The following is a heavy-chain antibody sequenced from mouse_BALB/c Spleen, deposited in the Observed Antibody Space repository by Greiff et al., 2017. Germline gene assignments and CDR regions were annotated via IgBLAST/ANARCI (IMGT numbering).Heavy chain of an antibody. CDR1: GFTFSSYT. D-gene: IGHD2-14*01. CDR3: ARQRRYRYIDY. J-gene: IGHJ2*01. V-gene: IGHV5-12-2*01. Sequence: EVQRVESGGGLVQPGGSLKLSCAASGFTFSSYTMSWVRQTPEKRLEWVAYISNGGGSTYYPDTVKGRFTISRDNAKNTLYLQMSSLKSEDTAMYYCARQRRYRYIDYWGQGTTLTVSS. CDR2: ISNGGGST.